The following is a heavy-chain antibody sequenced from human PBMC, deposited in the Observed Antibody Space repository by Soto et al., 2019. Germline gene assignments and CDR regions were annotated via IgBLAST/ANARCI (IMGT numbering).Heavy chain of an antibody. CDR1: GGTFSSYA. J-gene: IGHJ4*02. CDR3: ARGSGYCGGDCYRYYFDY. D-gene: IGHD2-21*02. CDR2: IIPIFGTA. Sequence: QVQLVQSGAEVKKPGSSVKVSCKASGGTFSSYAISWVRQAPGQGLEWMGGIIPIFGTANYAQKFQGRVTITADESTSTAYMELSSLRSEDTAVYYCARGSGYCGGDCYRYYFDYWGQGTLVTVSS. V-gene: IGHV1-69*01.